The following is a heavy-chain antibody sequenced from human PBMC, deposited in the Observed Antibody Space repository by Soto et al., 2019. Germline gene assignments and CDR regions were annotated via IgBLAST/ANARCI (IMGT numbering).Heavy chain of an antibody. CDR2: ISSSSSYI. CDR1: RFTFSSYS. V-gene: IGHV3-21*01. D-gene: IGHD2-2*01. CDR3: ATDHCSSTSCYSP. Sequence: EVQLVESGGGLVKPGGSLRLSCAASRFTFSSYSMNWVRQAPGKGLEWDSSISSSSSYIYYADSVKGRFAISRDNAKNSRYLQMNSLRAEDTAVYYCATDHCSSTSCYSPWGQGTLVSVSS. J-gene: IGHJ4*02.